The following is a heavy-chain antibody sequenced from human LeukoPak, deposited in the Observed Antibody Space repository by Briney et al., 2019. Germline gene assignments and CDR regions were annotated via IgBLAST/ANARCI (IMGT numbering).Heavy chain of an antibody. D-gene: IGHD3-3*01. J-gene: IGHJ4*02. V-gene: IGHV1-18*01. CDR2: ISAYNGNT. CDR1: GYTFTSYG. Sequence: ASVKVSCEASGYTFTSYGISWVRQAPGQGLEWMGWISAYNGNTNYAQKLQGRVTMTEDTSTDTAYMELSSLRSEDTAVYYCATVRDFWSGYRHFDYWGQGTLVTVSS. CDR3: ATVRDFWSGYRHFDY.